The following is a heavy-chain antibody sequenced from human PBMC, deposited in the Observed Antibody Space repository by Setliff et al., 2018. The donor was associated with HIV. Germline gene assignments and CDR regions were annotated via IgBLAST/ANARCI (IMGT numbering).Heavy chain of an antibody. J-gene: IGHJ5*02. Sequence: SETLSLTCTVSGGSISSYCWNWIRQPTGKGLEWIGYIFASGSSLYNPSLQSRVSISIDTSKNQFSLKLSSVTAADTAVYYCARRIDNSGSLPAKNWFDTWGQGRLVTVSS. D-gene: IGHD3-10*01. CDR2: IFASGSS. V-gene: IGHV4-4*09. CDR3: ARRIDNSGSLPAKNWFDT. CDR1: GGSISSYC.